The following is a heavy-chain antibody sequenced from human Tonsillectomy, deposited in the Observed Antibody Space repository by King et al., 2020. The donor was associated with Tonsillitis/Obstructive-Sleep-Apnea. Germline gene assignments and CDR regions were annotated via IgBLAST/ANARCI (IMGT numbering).Heavy chain of an antibody. V-gene: IGHV3-23*04. J-gene: IGHJ6*03. Sequence: VQLVESGGGLVQPGGSLRLSCAASGFTFSSYAMSWVRQAPGKGLQWVSAISGSGGNTYDADSVKGRLTIFRDNSKNTLYLQMNSLRAEDTAVYYCARVDVGFGEPYYYYYMDVWGKGTTVTVS. CDR1: GFTFSSYA. CDR3: ARVDVGFGEPYYYYYMDV. CDR2: ISGSGGNT. D-gene: IGHD3-10*01.